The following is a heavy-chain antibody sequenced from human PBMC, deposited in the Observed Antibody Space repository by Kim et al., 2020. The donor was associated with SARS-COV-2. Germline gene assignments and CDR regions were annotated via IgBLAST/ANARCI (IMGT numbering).Heavy chain of an antibody. V-gene: IGHV3-33*01. CDR3: ARAVYFDWLLLGVGRY. D-gene: IGHD3-9*01. J-gene: IGHJ4*02. CDR2: IWYDGSNK. CDR1: GFTFSSYG. Sequence: GGSLRLSCAASGFTFSSYGMHWVRQAPGKGLEWVAVIWYDGSNKYYADSVKGRFTISRDNSKNTLYLQMNSLRAEDTAVYYCARAVYFDWLLLGVGRYWGQGTLVTVSS.